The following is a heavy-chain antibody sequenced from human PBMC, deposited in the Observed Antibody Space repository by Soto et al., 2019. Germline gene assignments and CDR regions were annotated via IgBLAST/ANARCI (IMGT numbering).Heavy chain of an antibody. D-gene: IGHD3-22*01. CDR3: AKSVAYYYDSSGPDDAFDI. J-gene: IGHJ3*02. Sequence: GGSLRLSCAASGFTFSSYAMSWVRQAPGKGLEWVSGISGSGGSTHYADSVKGRFTISRDNSKNTLYLQMNSLRAEDTAVYYCAKSVAYYYDSSGPDDAFDIWGQGTMVTVSS. V-gene: IGHV3-23*01. CDR2: ISGSGGST. CDR1: GFTFSSYA.